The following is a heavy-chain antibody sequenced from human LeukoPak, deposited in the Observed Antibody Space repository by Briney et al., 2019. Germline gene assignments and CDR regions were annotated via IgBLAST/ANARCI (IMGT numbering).Heavy chain of an antibody. CDR3: ARHVGASSGYYSYFYYYMDL. J-gene: IGHJ6*03. CDR2: TYYSGST. Sequence: KPGGSLRLSCAASGFTFSSYSMNWVRQAPGKGLEWIGCTYYSGSTYYNPSLKSRVTISVDTSKNQFSLKLTSVTAADTAVNYCARHVGASSGYYSYFYYYMDLWGKGTTVTVSS. CDR1: GFTFSSYSMN. D-gene: IGHD6-19*01. V-gene: IGHV4-59*05.